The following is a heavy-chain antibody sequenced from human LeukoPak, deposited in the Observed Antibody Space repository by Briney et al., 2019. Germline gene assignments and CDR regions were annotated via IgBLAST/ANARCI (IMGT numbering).Heavy chain of an antibody. CDR1: GFTVSSNY. Sequence: PGGSLRLSCAASGFTVSSNYMSWVRQAPGEGLEWVSVIYSGGSTYYADSVKGRFTISRDISKNTLYLQMNNLRAEDTAVYYCASFYYNSGYGAFDIWGQGTVVTVSS. V-gene: IGHV3-53*01. J-gene: IGHJ3*02. D-gene: IGHD3-10*01. CDR2: IYSGGST. CDR3: ASFYYNSGYGAFDI.